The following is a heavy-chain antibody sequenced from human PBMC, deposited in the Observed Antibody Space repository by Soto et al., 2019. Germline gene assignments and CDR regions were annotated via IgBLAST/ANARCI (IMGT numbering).Heavy chain of an antibody. J-gene: IGHJ6*03. CDR3: ARAYCSGGSCYSTYSYYYMDV. CDR2: INPSGGST. V-gene: IGHV1-46*03. D-gene: IGHD2-15*01. CDR1: GYTFTSYY. Sequence: ASVKVSCKASGYTFTSYYMHWVRQAPGQGLEWMGIINPSGGSTSYAQKFQGRVTMTRDTSTSTVYMELSSLRSEDTAVYYCARAYCSGGSCYSTYSYYYMDVWGKGTSVTVSS.